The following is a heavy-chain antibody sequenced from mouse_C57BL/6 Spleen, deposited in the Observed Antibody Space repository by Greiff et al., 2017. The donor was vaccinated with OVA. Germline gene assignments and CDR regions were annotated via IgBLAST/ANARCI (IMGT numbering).Heavy chain of an antibody. J-gene: IGHJ4*01. V-gene: IGHV1-69*01. Sequence: QVQLQQPGAELVMPGASVKLSCKASGYTFTSYWMHWVKQRPGQGLEWIGEIDPSDSYTNYNQKFKGKSTLTVDKSSSTAYMQLSSLTSEDSAVYYGARSGYVGRYYAMDYWGQGTSVTVSS. D-gene: IGHD3-1*01. CDR1: GYTFTSYW. CDR2: IDPSDSYT. CDR3: ARSGYVGRYYAMDY.